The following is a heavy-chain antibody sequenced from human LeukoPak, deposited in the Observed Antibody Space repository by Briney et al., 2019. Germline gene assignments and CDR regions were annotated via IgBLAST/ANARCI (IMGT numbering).Heavy chain of an antibody. CDR3: ARMGGILWFAEFDP. Sequence: PGGSLRLSCAASGFTFSSYGMTWVRQAPGKGLEWIGEINHSGSTNYNPSLKSRVTISVDTSKNQFSLKLSSVTAADTAVYYCARMGGILWFAEFDPWGQGTLVTVSS. J-gene: IGHJ5*02. V-gene: IGHV4-34*01. D-gene: IGHD3-10*01. CDR1: GFTFSSYG. CDR2: INHSGST.